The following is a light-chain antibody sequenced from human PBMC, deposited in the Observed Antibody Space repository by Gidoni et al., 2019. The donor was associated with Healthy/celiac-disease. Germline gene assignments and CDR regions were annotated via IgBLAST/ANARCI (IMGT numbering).Light chain of an antibody. CDR2: GAS. Sequence: EIVLTQSPGTLSLSPGERATLSCRASQSVSSSYLAWDQQKPGQAPRLLIYGASSRATGIPDRFSGSGSGTDFTLTISRLEPEDFAVYYCQKYGSSPQTFGQGTKVEIK. CDR3: QKYGSSPQT. V-gene: IGKV3-20*01. J-gene: IGKJ1*01. CDR1: QSVSSSY.